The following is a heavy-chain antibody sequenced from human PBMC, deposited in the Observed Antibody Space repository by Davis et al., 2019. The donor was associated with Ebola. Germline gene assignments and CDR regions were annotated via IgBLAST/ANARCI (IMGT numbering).Heavy chain of an antibody. Sequence: SETLSLTCTVSGGSVSSGTYYWSWIRQPPGKRLEWIGNIYYSGTTNYNPSLKSRVTISGDTSENQLSLIVNSVTAADTAIYYCARTPQYSSYGSYFDYWGQGALVTVSS. CDR3: ARTPQYSSYGSYFDY. V-gene: IGHV4-61*01. CDR1: GGSVSSGTYY. CDR2: IYYSGTT. J-gene: IGHJ4*02. D-gene: IGHD4-11*01.